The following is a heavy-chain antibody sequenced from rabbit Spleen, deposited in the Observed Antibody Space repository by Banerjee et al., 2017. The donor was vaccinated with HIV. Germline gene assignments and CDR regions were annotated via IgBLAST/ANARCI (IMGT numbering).Heavy chain of an antibody. V-gene: IGHV1S40*01. Sequence: QSLEESGGDLVKPGASRTLTCTASGFSFSSSYWICWVRQAPGKGLEWIACIYAGSSDTTYYATWAKGRFTFSKTSSTTVTLQMTSLTVADTATYFCARDLDGVIGRNFGWWGQGTLVTVS. J-gene: IGHJ4*01. CDR3: ARDLDGVIGRNFGW. D-gene: IGHD1-1*01. CDR1: GFSFSSSYW. CDR2: IYAGSSDTT.